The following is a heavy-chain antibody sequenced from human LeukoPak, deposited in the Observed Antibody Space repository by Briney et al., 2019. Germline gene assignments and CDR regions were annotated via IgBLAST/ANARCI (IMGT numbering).Heavy chain of an antibody. D-gene: IGHD3-10*01. V-gene: IGHV4-34*01. Sequence: NPSETLSLTCAVYGGSFSGYYWSWIRQPPGKGLEWIGEINHSGSTNYNPSLKSRVTISVDTSKNQFSLKLSSVTAADTAVYYCARALVRGVKYYFDYWGQGTLVTVSS. J-gene: IGHJ4*02. CDR3: ARALVRGVKYYFDY. CDR1: GGSFSGYY. CDR2: INHSGST.